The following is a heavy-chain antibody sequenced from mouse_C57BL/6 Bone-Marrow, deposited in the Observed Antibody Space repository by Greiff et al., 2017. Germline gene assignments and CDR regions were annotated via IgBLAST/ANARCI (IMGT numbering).Heavy chain of an antibody. Sequence: QVQLQQSGAELVKPGASVKISCKASGYAFSSYWMNWVKQRPGKGLEWIGQIYPGDGDTNYNGKLKGKATLTADKSSSTAYMQLSSLTSEDSAVYFCGGDYYGSSYVDYWGQGTSVTVSS. CDR3: GGDYYGSSYVDY. CDR1: GYAFSSYW. CDR2: IYPGDGDT. D-gene: IGHD1-1*01. J-gene: IGHJ4*01. V-gene: IGHV1-80*01.